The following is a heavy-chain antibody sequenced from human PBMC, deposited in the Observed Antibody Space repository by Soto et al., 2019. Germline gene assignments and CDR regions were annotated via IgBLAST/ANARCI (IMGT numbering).Heavy chain of an antibody. CDR1: GYSFTSYG. CDR2: ISAYNANT. J-gene: IGHJ6*02. V-gene: IGHV1-18*01. Sequence: ASVKVSCKTSGYSFTSYGVSWVRQAPGQGLEWMGWISAYNANTNYAQKLQGRVTMTTDTSTSTAHMELRNLRSEDTAVYYCARDPTVVTGYYYYGVDVWGQGTTVTVSS. CDR3: ARDPTVVTGYYYYGVDV. D-gene: IGHD4-17*01.